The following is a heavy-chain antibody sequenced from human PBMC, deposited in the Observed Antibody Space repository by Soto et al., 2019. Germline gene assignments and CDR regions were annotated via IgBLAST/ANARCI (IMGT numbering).Heavy chain of an antibody. CDR1: GGSISSYY. V-gene: IGHV4-59*01. CDR3: AREVIVGATRIGMHV. J-gene: IGHJ6*02. D-gene: IGHD1-26*01. Sequence: SETLSLTCTVSGGSISSYYWSWIRQPPGKGLEWIGYIYYSGSTNYNPSLKSRVTISVDTSKNQFSLKLSSVTAADTAVYYCAREVIVGATRIGMHVWGQGTTVTVSS. CDR2: IYYSGST.